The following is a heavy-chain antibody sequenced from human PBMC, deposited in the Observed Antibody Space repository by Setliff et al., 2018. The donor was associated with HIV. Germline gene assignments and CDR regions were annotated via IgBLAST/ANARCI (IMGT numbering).Heavy chain of an antibody. Sequence: GSLRLSCAASGFSFSTYAMGWVRQAPGKGLEWVSTVGAVGSPKFYAESVKGRFTISKDNSKNTPYLQMTSLGDEDTAVYYCAKVLLFGVDVFDIWGQGTMVTVSS. J-gene: IGHJ3*02. CDR3: AKVLLFGVDVFDI. CDR2: VGAVGSPK. V-gene: IGHV3-23*01. D-gene: IGHD3-10*02. CDR1: GFSFSTYA.